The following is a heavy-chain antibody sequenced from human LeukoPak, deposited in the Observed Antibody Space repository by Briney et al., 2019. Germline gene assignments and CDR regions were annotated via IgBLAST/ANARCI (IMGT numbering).Heavy chain of an antibody. D-gene: IGHD3-10*01. CDR2: IHPNDSDT. Sequence: ASVKVSCKASGYTFTNYYMHWVRQAPGQGLEWMGLIHPNDSDTKYTQEFQDRVTMTRGTSTSTVYMELSSLRSEDTAVYYCATYTQSGAQGVSDYWGQGTLVTVSS. CDR1: GYTFTNYY. CDR3: ATYTQSGAQGVSDY. V-gene: IGHV1-46*01. J-gene: IGHJ4*02.